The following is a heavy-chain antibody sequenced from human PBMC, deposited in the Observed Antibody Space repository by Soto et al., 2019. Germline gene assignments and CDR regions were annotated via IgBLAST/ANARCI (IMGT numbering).Heavy chain of an antibody. CDR3: GRGDGEDIALVVGVRSGEYGVDD. CDR1: GFTFRSYA. D-gene: IGHD2-8*02. Sequence: VQLVESGGGVVQPGRSLRLSCAASGFTFRSYAMHWVRQAPGKGLECVAVISYDGSNQFYRDYLKGRFTISRDNYDHRLYLHISSLCSVDLVVSYCGRGDGEDIALVVGVRSGEYGVDDWGEGNTVSVS. V-gene: IGHV3-30-3*01. J-gene: IGHJ6*02. CDR2: ISYDGSNQ.